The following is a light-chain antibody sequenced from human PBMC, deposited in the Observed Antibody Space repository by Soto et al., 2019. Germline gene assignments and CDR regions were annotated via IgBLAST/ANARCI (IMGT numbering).Light chain of an antibody. Sequence: AIQMTQSPSSLSASVGDRVTITCRASQDIRNDLGWYQQKPGKAPNLLIYAVSSLQRGVPSRFSGSGSGTDFILSISILQPEDFATYYCLQDYTYPWTFGQGTKV. J-gene: IGKJ1*01. CDR2: AVS. CDR1: QDIRND. CDR3: LQDYTYPWT. V-gene: IGKV1-6*01.